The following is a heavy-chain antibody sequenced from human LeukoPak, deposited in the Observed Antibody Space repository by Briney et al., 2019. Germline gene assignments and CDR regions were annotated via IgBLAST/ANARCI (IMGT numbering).Heavy chain of an antibody. Sequence: GGSLRLSCAASGFTFSSYGMHWVRQAPGKGLEWVAVISYDGSNKYYADSVKGRFTISRDNSKNTLYLQMNSLRAEDTAVYYCAIQGLGGYYYDSSGYYADIDYSSQASLATVSS. CDR2: ISYDGSNK. CDR3: AIQGLGGYYYDSSGYYADIDY. J-gene: IGHJ4*02. CDR1: GFTFSSYG. V-gene: IGHV3-33*01. D-gene: IGHD3-22*01.